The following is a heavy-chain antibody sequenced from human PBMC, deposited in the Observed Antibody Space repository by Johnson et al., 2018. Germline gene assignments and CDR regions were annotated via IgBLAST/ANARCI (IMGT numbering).Heavy chain of an antibody. J-gene: IGHJ6*02. CDR3: AREGSRHCYYGSDV. D-gene: IGHD6-13*01. V-gene: IGHV4-4*07. CDR2: IYISGST. CDR1: GGSISNYN. Sequence: QVQLQESGPGLVKPSETLSLTCTVSGGSISNYNWNWIRQPAGKGLEWIGRIYISGSTKYNPPLKSRVTMSVDTSKNQFYLKLSSVTAAATAVYYCAREGSRHCYYGSDVWGQGTTATVSS.